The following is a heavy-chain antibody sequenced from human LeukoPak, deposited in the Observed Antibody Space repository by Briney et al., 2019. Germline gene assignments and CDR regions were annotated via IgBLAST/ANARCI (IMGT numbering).Heavy chain of an antibody. Sequence: GGSLRLSCAASGFTFSSYSMNWVRQAPGKGLEWVSSISSSSSYIYYADSVKGRFTISRDNAKNSLYPQMNSLRAEDTAVYYCAREAAPISTFGMDVWGKGTTVTVSS. V-gene: IGHV3-21*01. CDR3: AREAAPISTFGMDV. CDR1: GFTFSSYS. CDR2: ISSSSSYI. J-gene: IGHJ6*04.